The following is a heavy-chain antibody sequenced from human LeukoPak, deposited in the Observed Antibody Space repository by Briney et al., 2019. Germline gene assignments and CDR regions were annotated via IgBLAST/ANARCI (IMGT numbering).Heavy chain of an antibody. J-gene: IGHJ2*01. CDR1: GGPISSYY. D-gene: IGHD3-22*01. Sequence: PLETLSLTCTVSGGPISSYYWSWIRQPPGKGLEWIGYIYYSGSTNYNPSLKSRVTISVDTSKNQFSLKLSSVTAADTAVYYCARNQALYYDSSGYLRGYWYFDLWGRGTLVTVS. CDR3: ARNQALYYDSSGYLRGYWYFDL. CDR2: IYYSGST. V-gene: IGHV4-59*01.